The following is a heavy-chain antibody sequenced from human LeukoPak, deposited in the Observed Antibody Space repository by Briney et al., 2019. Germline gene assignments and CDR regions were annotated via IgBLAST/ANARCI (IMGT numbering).Heavy chain of an antibody. V-gene: IGHV4-4*07. CDR3: ARGSGQAVAATGYYYYYGMDV. CDR2: IYTSGST. D-gene: IGHD6-19*01. CDR1: GGSISSYY. J-gene: IGHJ6*02. Sequence: SETLSLTCTVSGGSISSYYWSWIRQPAGKGLEWIGRIYTSGSTNYNPSLKSRVTMSVDTSKNQFSLKLSSVTAADTAVYYCARGSGQAVAATGYYYYYGMDVWGQGTTVTVSS.